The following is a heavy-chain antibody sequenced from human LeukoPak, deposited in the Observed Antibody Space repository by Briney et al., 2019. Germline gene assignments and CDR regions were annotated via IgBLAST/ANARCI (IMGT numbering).Heavy chain of an antibody. CDR2: INHSGST. CDR3: AWSSSNDSVDY. J-gene: IGHJ4*02. Sequence: SETLSLTCAVYGGSFSGYYWSWIRQPPGKGLEWIGEINHSGSTNYNPSLKSRVTISVDTSKNQFSLKLSSVTAADTAVYYCAWSSSNDSVDYWGQGTLVNVSS. V-gene: IGHV4-34*01. CDR1: GGSFSGYY. D-gene: IGHD6-6*01.